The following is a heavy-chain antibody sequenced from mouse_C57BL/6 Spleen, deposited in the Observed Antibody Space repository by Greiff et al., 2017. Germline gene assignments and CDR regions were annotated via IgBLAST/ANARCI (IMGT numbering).Heavy chain of an antibody. D-gene: IGHD2-3*01. CDR3: TYDLDY. CDR2: IRVKSDNYAT. J-gene: IGHJ2*01. Sequence: EVQGVESGGGLVQPGGSLTLSCVVSGFTFSNYWMNWVRQSPEKGLEWVAQIRVKSDNYATHDAESGKGRFTISRDESKNSVYLQMNNLRAADTGIYYCTYDLDYWGQGTTLTVSS. CDR1: GFTFSNYW. V-gene: IGHV6-3*01.